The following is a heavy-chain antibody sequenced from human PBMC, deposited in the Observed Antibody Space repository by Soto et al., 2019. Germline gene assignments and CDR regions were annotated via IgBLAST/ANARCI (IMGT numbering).Heavy chain of an antibody. D-gene: IGHD3-10*01. J-gene: IGHJ6*02. CDR3: AKDEVNTMVRGVIHYYYGMDV. Sequence: GGSLRLSCAASGFTFSSYAMRWVRQAPGKGLEWVSAISGSGGSTYYADSVKGRFTISRDNSKNTLYLQMNSLRAEDTAVYYCAKDEVNTMVRGVIHYYYGMDVWGQGTTVTVSS. V-gene: IGHV3-23*01. CDR1: GFTFSSYA. CDR2: ISGSGGST.